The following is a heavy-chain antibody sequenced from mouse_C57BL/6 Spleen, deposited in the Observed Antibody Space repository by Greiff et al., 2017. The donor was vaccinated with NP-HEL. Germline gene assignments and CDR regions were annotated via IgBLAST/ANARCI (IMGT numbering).Heavy chain of an antibody. V-gene: IGHV1-80*01. Sequence: VKLQESGAELVKPGASVKISCKASGYAFSSYWMNWVKQRPGKGLEWIGKIYPGDGDTNYNGKFKGKATLTADKSSSTAYMQLSSLTSEDSAVYFCARFNYSNPYFDYWGQGTTLTVSS. CDR3: ARFNYSNPYFDY. D-gene: IGHD2-5*01. CDR1: GYAFSSYW. J-gene: IGHJ2*01. CDR2: IYPGDGDT.